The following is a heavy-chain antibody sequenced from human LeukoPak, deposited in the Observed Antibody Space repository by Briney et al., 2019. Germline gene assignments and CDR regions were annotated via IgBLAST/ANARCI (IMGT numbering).Heavy chain of an antibody. Sequence: GGSLRLSCTASGHSLSNVYVMSVRQTPGKGLEWVGHIKSQADGGTADYAGSVKGRFSISRDDSANTLYLQMNSLKTEDTAVYCCTHEHYMDVWGQGTLVTVSS. V-gene: IGHV3-15*01. CDR3: THEHYMDV. J-gene: IGHJ4*02. CDR2: IKSQADGGTA. CDR1: GHSLSNVY.